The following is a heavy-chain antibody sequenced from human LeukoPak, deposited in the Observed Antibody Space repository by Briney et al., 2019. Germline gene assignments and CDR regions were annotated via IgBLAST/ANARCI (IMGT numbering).Heavy chain of an antibody. Sequence: SVKVSCKASGGTFSSYAISWVRQAPGQGLEWMGRIIPIFGTANYAQKFQGRVTITTDESTSTAYMELSSLRSEDTAMYYCARAWGAANYYYYMDVWGKGTTVTVSS. D-gene: IGHD1-26*01. CDR2: IIPIFGTA. CDR1: GGTFSSYA. CDR3: ARAWGAANYYYYMDV. V-gene: IGHV1-69*05. J-gene: IGHJ6*03.